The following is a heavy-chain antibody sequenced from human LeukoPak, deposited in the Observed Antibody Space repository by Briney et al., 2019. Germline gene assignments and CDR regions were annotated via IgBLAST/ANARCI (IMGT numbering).Heavy chain of an antibody. V-gene: IGHV1-46*01. D-gene: IGHD6-19*01. Sequence: AASVKVSCKASGYTFTIYYMHWVRQAPGQGLGGMGVINPSGGSTSYAQKLQDRVTITRDTSTSTVYMELSSLRSEDTAVYYCAREVSYKAVAVDHWGQGTLVTVSS. CDR3: AREVSYKAVAVDH. J-gene: IGHJ4*02. CDR2: INPSGGST. CDR1: GYTFTIYY.